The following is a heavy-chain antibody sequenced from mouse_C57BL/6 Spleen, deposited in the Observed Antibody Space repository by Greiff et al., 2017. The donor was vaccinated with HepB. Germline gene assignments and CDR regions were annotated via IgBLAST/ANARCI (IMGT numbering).Heavy chain of an antibody. CDR3: ARSVYGYDGYYAMDY. J-gene: IGHJ4*01. D-gene: IGHD2-2*01. CDR2: IYPRDGST. CDR1: GYTFTSYD. V-gene: IGHV1-85*01. Sequence: VQLQQSGPELVKPGASVKLSCKASGYTFTSYDINWVKQRPGQGLEWIVWIYPRDGSTKYNEKFKGKATLTVDTSSSTAYMELHSLTSEDSAVYFCARSVYGYDGYYAMDYWGQGTSVTVSS.